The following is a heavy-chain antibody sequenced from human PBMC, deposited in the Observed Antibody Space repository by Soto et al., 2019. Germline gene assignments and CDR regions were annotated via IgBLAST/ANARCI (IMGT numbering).Heavy chain of an antibody. CDR2: ISSSGSTI. CDR1: GFTFSDYY. CDR3: ASEYSSSSQDAFDI. Sequence: QVQLVESGGGLVKPGGSLRLSCAASGFTFSDYYMSWIRQAPGKGLEWVSYISSSGSTIYYADSVKGRFTISRDNAKNSLYPQMNSLRAEDTAVYYCASEYSSSSQDAFDIWGQGTMVTVSP. V-gene: IGHV3-11*01. D-gene: IGHD6-6*01. J-gene: IGHJ3*02.